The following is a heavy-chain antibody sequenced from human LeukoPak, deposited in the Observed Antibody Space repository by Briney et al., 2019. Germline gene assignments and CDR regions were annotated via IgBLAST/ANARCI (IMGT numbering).Heavy chain of an antibody. CDR1: GFTFSSYA. Sequence: GGSLRLSCAASGFTFSSYAMSWVRQAPGKGLGWVSAISGSGGSTYYADSVKGRFTISRDNSKNTLYLQMNSLRAEDTAVYYCARVALSVVVPAAIRGPYFDYWGQGTLVTVSS. V-gene: IGHV3-23*01. CDR2: ISGSGGST. CDR3: ARVALSVVVPAAIRGPYFDY. J-gene: IGHJ4*02. D-gene: IGHD2-2*02.